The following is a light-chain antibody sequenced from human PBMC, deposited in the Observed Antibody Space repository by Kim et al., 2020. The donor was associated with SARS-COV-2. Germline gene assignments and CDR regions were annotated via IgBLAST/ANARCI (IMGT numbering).Light chain of an antibody. CDR2: GAS. CDR1: QSVSSSY. V-gene: IGKV3-20*01. Sequence: EIVLTQSPGTLSLSPGERATLSCRASQSVSSSYLAWYQQKPGQAPRLLIFGASSWAPGVPDRFSGSGSGTDFTLTISGLEPEDFAVYYCQQYYNSPYTLGQGTKLEL. J-gene: IGKJ2*01. CDR3: QQYYNSPYT.